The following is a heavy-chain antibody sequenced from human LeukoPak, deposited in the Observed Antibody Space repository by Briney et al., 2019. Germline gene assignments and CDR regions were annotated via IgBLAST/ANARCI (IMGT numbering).Heavy chain of an antibody. Sequence: GGSLRLSCAASGFTFSSYAMSWVRQAPGKGLEWGSAISGSGGSTYYADSVKGRFTLSRDNSKNPLYLQMNSLRAEDTAVYYCAKGYLYDYVWGSYFNYWGQGTLVTVSS. CDR3: AKGYLYDYVWGSYFNY. J-gene: IGHJ4*02. D-gene: IGHD3-16*01. V-gene: IGHV3-23*01. CDR2: ISGSGGST. CDR1: GFTFSSYA.